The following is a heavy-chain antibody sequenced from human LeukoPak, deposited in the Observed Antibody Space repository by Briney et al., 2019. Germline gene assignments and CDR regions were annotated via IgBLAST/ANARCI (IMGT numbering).Heavy chain of an antibody. CDR2: INPNSGGT. V-gene: IGHV1-2*02. Sequence: ASVKVSCKASGYTFTGYYMHWVRQAPGQGLEWMGWINPNSGGTNYAQKFQGRVTMTRDTSISTAYMELSRLRSDDTAVYYCARNVVPAAMPLTPPFDYWGQGTLVTVSS. CDR3: ARNVVPAAMPLTPPFDY. J-gene: IGHJ4*02. D-gene: IGHD2-2*01. CDR1: GYTFTGYY.